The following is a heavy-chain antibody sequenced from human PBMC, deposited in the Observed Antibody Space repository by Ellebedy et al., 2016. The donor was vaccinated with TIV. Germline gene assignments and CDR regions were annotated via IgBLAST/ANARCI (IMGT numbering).Heavy chain of an antibody. CDR3: TRDLTNIVSGDY. CDR2: INPNSGGT. V-gene: IGHV1-2*02. J-gene: IGHJ4*02. Sequence: AASVKVSCKAAGYTFSNYDVTWVRQAPGQGLEWMAWINPNSGGTNYAQKFQGRVTVTRDTSTSTAFLELSRLRSDDTAAYYCTRDLTNIVSGDYWGQGTLVTVSS. CDR1: GYTFSNYD. D-gene: IGHD5/OR15-5a*01.